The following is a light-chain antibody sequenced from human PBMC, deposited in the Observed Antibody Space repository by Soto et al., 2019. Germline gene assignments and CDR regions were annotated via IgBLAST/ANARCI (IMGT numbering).Light chain of an antibody. J-gene: IGKJ5*01. V-gene: IGKV3-11*01. CDR3: QQRSNLIA. CDR1: QSVSSY. Sequence: EIVFTQSSAPLSLSPGERATPPCRASQSVSSYLAWYQQKPGQAPRLLIYDASNRATGIPARFSGSGSGTDFTLTISSLEPEDFAVYYCQQRSNLIAFGQGTRLEIK. CDR2: DAS.